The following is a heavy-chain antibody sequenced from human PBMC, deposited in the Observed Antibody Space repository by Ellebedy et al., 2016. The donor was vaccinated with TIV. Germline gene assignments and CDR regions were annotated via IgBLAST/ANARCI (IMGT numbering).Heavy chain of an antibody. J-gene: IGHJ4*02. CDR3: ARFTLPPKMYSSGWRNFDY. Sequence: SETLSLXXTVSGGSISSYYWSWIRQPPGKGLEWIGYIYYSGSTNYNPSLKSRVTISVDTSKNQFSLKLSSVTAADTAVYYCARFTLPPKMYSSGWRNFDYWGQGTLVTVSS. V-gene: IGHV4-59*12. D-gene: IGHD6-19*01. CDR1: GGSISSYY. CDR2: IYYSGST.